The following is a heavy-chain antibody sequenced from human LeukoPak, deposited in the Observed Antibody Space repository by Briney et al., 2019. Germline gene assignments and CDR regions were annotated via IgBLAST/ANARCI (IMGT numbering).Heavy chain of an antibody. Sequence: PGGSLRLSCATSGFTFSTYWMSWVRQVPGKGLEGVANIKQDGSEIYYVDSVKGRFTISRDNAKNSLFLQMNNLRAEDTAIYYCARDKVEGPTLFDYWGQGTLVTVSS. CDR1: GFTFSTYW. V-gene: IGHV3-7*01. D-gene: IGHD2-15*01. J-gene: IGHJ4*02. CDR3: ARDKVEGPTLFDY. CDR2: IKQDGSEI.